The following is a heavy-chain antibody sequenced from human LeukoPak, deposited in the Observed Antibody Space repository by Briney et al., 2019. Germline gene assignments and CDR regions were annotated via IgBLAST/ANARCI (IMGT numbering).Heavy chain of an antibody. V-gene: IGHV3-74*01. J-gene: IGHJ6*03. Sequence: PGGSLRLSCAASGFTFSSYWMHWVRQAPGKGLVWVSRINSDGSSTSYADSVKGRFTISRDNAKNTLYLQMNSLRAEDTAVYYCARGTGIWGSSWKSPYYYYMDVWGKGTTVTVSS. D-gene: IGHD6-13*01. CDR1: GFTFSSYW. CDR3: ARGTGIWGSSWKSPYYYYMDV. CDR2: INSDGSST.